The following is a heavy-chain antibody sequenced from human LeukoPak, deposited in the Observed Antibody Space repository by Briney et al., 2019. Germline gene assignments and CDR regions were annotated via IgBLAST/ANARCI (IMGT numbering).Heavy chain of an antibody. CDR1: GFTLSNNC. V-gene: IGHV3-7*01. CDR2: VKKDVSEK. Sequence: GGSLRLSCAASGFTLSNNCMTWVRQAPGKGREWVACVKKDVSEKYYVDSVKGRFTISRDNAKNSLYLRRNSLRVEDTAVYYCARGPPYGSRSDYFDYWGQRTLVTVSS. D-gene: IGHD3-10*01. J-gene: IGHJ4*02. CDR3: ARGPPYGSRSDYFDY.